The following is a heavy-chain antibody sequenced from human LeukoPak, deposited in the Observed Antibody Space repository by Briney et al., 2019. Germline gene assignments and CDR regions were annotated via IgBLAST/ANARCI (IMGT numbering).Heavy chain of an antibody. CDR1: GYTFTGHY. V-gene: IGHV1-2*02. CDR2: INPNSGDT. J-gene: IGHJ4*02. CDR3: ARAVGRYVWGSYRLTQEGDY. Sequence: GASVKVSCKASGYTFTGHYMHWVRQAPGQGLEWMGWINPNSGDTNYAQKFEGRVTMTRDTSISTAYLELSSLRSEDTAVYYCARAVGRYVWGSYRLTQEGDYWGQGTLVTVSS. D-gene: IGHD3-16*02.